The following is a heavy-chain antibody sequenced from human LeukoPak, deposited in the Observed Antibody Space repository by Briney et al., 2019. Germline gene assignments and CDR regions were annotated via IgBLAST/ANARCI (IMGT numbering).Heavy chain of an antibody. CDR2: ISSSSSYI. V-gene: IGHV3-21*01. CDR3: ARDKMARDMVRGDY. CDR1: GFTFSSYS. D-gene: IGHD3-10*01. Sequence: GGSLRLSCAASGFTFSSYSMNWVRQAPGKGLEWVSSISSSSSYIYYADSVKGRFTISRDNAKNSLYLQMNSLRAEDTAVYYCARDKMARDMVRGDYWGQGTLVTVSS. J-gene: IGHJ4*02.